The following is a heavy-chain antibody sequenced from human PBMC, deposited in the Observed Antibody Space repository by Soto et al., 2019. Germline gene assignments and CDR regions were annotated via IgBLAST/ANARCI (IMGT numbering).Heavy chain of an antibody. V-gene: IGHV3-23*01. D-gene: IGHD5-18*01. CDR2: ISGSGGST. Sequence: EVQLLESGGGLVQPGGSLRLSCAASGFTFSSYAMSWVRQAPGKGLEWVSAISGSGGSTYYADSVKGRFTISRDNSKNTLYLQMNSLRSEDTAVYYCAKDPHYPQLWCSRWGQGTLVTVSS. CDR1: GFTFSSYA. CDR3: AKDPHYPQLWCSR. J-gene: IGHJ4*02.